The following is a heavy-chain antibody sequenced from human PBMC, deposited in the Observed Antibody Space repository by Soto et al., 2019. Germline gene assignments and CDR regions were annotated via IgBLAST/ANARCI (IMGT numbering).Heavy chain of an antibody. CDR3: RTTVTTTDY. J-gene: IGHJ4*02. CDR1: GGSISSSSYY. Sequence: PSETLSLTCTVSGGSISSSSYYWGWIRQPPGKGLEWIGSIYYSGSTYYNPSLKSRVTISVDTSKNQFSLKLSSVTAADTAVYYCRTTVTTTDYWGQGTLVTVYS. D-gene: IGHD4-17*01. CDR2: IYYSGST. V-gene: IGHV4-39*01.